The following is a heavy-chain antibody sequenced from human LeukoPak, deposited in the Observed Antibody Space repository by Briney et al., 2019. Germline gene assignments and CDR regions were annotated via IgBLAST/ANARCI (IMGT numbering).Heavy chain of an antibody. CDR2: INWNGGGT. V-gene: IGHV3-9*01. CDR3: AKHLTATNTYIFFGLDV. J-gene: IGHJ6*02. D-gene: IGHD1-26*01. CDR1: GYSFKDYG. Sequence: SLRLSCAATGYSFKDYGMHWVRQPPGKGLEWVSAINWNGGGTDYADSVKGRFTIFRDNAKNSLYLQFSSLRPEDTALYYCAKHLTATNTYIFFGLDVWGQGTSVTVSS.